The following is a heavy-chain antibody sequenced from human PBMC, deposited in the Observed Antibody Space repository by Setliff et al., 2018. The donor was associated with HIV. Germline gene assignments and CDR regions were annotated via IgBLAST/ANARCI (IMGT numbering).Heavy chain of an antibody. V-gene: IGHV3-7*03. D-gene: IGHD6-19*01. Sequence: GGSLRLSCFGTGFTFSNFWMSWVRQAPGKGLEWVANIDQEGGKTYYLGSVKGRFTISRDNAKNSLYLQMSNVTAEDTAVYYCARPLEDRSGWFVTVGSFNYWGKGTQVTVSS. CDR3: ARPLEDRSGWFVTVGSFNY. CDR2: IDQEGGKT. CDR1: GFTFSNFW. J-gene: IGHJ4*02.